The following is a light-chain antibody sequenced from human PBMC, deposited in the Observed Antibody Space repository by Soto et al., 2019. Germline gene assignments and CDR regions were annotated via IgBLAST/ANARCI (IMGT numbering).Light chain of an antibody. CDR1: SSDVGGYKY. CDR2: DVT. Sequence: QSALTQPASVSGSPGQSITISCTGPSSDVGGYKYVSWYQQHPDKAPKLIIYDVTNRPSGISNRFSGSKSGNTASLTISGLQAEDEADYYCSSYTSSSSYVFGTGTKLTVL. J-gene: IGLJ1*01. V-gene: IGLV2-14*01. CDR3: SSYTSSSSYV.